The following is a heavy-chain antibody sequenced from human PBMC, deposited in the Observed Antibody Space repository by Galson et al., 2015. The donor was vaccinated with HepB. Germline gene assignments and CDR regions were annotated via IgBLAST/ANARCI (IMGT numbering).Heavy chain of an antibody. D-gene: IGHD2-15*01. CDR2: INSDVSST. CDR1: GFTFSTYW. CDR3: ARGSRCSGGSCYYMDV. Sequence: SLRLSCAASGFTFSTYWMYWVRQAPGKGLVWVSRINSDVSSTSYAGSVKGRFTISRDTAKNTLYLQMNSLRAEDTAVYYRARGSRCSGGSCYYMDVWGKGTTVTVSS. J-gene: IGHJ6*03. V-gene: IGHV3-74*01.